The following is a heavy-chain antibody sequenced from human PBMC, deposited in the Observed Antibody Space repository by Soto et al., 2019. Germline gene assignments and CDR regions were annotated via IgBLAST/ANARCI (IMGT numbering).Heavy chain of an antibody. CDR2: IKPDGSER. V-gene: IGHV3-7*01. CDR3: ANRHLN. J-gene: IGHJ4*02. Sequence: VHQAPVKRLEWVANIKPDGSERHYVDSVKGRFTISRDNAKNSLYLQMESLRVEDTVVYYGANRHLNRGQGAMVT.